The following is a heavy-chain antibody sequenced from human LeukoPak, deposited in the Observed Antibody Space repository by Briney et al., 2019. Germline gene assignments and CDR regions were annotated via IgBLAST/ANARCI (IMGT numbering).Heavy chain of an antibody. CDR1: GYTFTGSY. CDR2: INPNSGGT. D-gene: IGHD2-15*01. J-gene: IGHJ3*02. CDR3: ARGYCSGGSCYTNHWSNDAFDI. Sequence: GASVKVSCKASGYTFTGSYMHWVRQAPGQGLEWRGWINPNSGGTNSAQKFQGRVTMTRDTSASTAYMELSRLRSDDTAVYYGARGYCSGGSCYTNHWSNDAFDIWGQGTMVTVSS. V-gene: IGHV1-2*02.